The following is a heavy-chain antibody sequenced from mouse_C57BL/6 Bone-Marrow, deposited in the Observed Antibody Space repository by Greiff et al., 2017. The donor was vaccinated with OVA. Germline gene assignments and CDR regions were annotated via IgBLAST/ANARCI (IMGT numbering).Heavy chain of an antibody. CDR2: ISSGGSYT. CDR1: GFTFSSYG. J-gene: IGHJ3*01. D-gene: IGHD2-4*01. CDR3: ARQLIYYDYDGLAY. Sequence: DVQLVESGGDLVKPGGSLKLSCAASGFTFSSYGMSWVRQTPDKRLEWVATISSGGSYTYYPDSVKGRFTISRDNAKNTLYLQMSSLKSEDTAMYYCARQLIYYDYDGLAYWGQGTLVTVSA. V-gene: IGHV5-6*01.